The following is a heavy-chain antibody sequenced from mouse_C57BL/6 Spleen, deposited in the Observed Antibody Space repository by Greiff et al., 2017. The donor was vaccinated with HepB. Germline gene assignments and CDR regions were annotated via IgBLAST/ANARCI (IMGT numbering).Heavy chain of an antibody. CDR1: GYTFTSYG. J-gene: IGHJ4*01. CDR2: IYPRSGNT. CDR3: ARAAYYYGSTYYAMDY. Sequence: QVQLKESGAELARPGASVKLSCKASGYTFTSYGISWVKQRTGQGLEWIGEIYPRSGNTYYNEKFKGKATLTADKSSSTAYMELRSLTSEDSAVYFCARAAYYYGSTYYAMDYWGQGTSVTVSS. D-gene: IGHD1-1*01. V-gene: IGHV1-81*01.